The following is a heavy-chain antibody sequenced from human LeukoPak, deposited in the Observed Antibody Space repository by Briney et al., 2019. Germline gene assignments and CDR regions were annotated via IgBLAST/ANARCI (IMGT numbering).Heavy chain of an antibody. CDR2: IIPIFGTA. CDR3: ARDSYGDYVRNAFDI. J-gene: IGHJ3*02. V-gene: IGHV1-69*13. CDR1: GGTSSSYA. D-gene: IGHD4-17*01. Sequence: ASVKVSCKASGGTSSSYAISWVRQAPGQGLEWMGGIIPIFGTANYAQKFQGRVTITADESTSTAYMELSSLRSEDTAVYYCARDSYGDYVRNAFDIWGQGTMVTVSS.